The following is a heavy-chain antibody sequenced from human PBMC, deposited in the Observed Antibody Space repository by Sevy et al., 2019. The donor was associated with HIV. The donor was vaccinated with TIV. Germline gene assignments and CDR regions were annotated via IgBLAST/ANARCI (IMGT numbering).Heavy chain of an antibody. CDR2: IKQDGTDK. J-gene: IGHJ4*02. V-gene: IGHV3-7*01. CDR3: ARALADWGSFHYSS. Sequence: GRSLRLSCAASGFTFATYWMTWVRQAPGKGLEWVAYIKQDGTDKYYLDSVKGRFTISRDNGQNSLYLHMSDLRAEDTAVYFCARALADWGSFHYSSWGRGTLVTVSS. CDR1: GFTFATYW. D-gene: IGHD3-16*02.